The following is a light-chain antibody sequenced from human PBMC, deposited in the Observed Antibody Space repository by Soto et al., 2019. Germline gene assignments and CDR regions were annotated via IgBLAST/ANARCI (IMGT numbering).Light chain of an antibody. CDR1: SSNLGAGHD. CDR3: QAYDHRGGVFVV. CDR2: GNN. V-gene: IGLV1-40*01. Sequence: QSVLTQPPSVSGAPGQRVTISCTGSSSNLGAGHDVHWYQQLPGAVPKLLIYGNNNRPSGVPDRFSGSKSGTSASLAITGNQTGDEADYFCQAYDHRGGVFVVFGGGTKVTVL. J-gene: IGLJ2*01.